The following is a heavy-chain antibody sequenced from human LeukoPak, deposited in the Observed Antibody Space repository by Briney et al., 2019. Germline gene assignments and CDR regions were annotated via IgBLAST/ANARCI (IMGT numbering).Heavy chain of an antibody. CDR2: INPNSGGT. D-gene: IGHD1-26*01. CDR3: ARDFSGASYYYYYGMDV. CDR1: GYTFTGYY. J-gene: IGHJ6*02. V-gene: IGHV1-2*02. Sequence: ASVKVSCKASGYTFTGYYMHWVRQAPGQGLEWMGWINPNSGGTNYAQKFQGRVTMTRDTSISTAYMELSRLGSDDTAVYYCARDFSGASYYYYYGMDVWGQGTTVTVSS.